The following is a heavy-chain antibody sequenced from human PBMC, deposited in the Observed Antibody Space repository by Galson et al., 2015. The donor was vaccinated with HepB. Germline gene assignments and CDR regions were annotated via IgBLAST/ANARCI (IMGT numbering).Heavy chain of an antibody. CDR3: ASFWSGLIPYYLDY. D-gene: IGHD3-3*01. J-gene: IGHJ4*02. Sequence: SLRLSCAASGFTSSSYAMTWVRQAPGKGLEWVSGISLSGSGTYYADSVKGRFTVSRDNSMNTLFLQMNSLRAEDTAVYFCASFWSGLIPYYLDYWGQGTLVTVSS. V-gene: IGHV3-23*01. CDR1: GFTSSSYA. CDR2: ISLSGSGT.